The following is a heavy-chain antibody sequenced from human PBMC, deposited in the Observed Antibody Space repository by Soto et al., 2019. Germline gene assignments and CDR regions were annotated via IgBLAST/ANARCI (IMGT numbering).Heavy chain of an antibody. CDR2: MNPNSGNT. D-gene: IGHD3-22*01. J-gene: IGHJ4*02. CDR1: GYTFTSYD. Sequence: GASVKVSCKASGYTFTSYDINWVRQATGQRLEWMGWMNPNSGNTGYAQKFQGRVTMTRNTSISTAYMELSSLRPEDTAVYYCVKGEYYYDGSAYYPFDYWGQGRMVTVSS. CDR3: VKGEYYYDGSAYYPFDY. V-gene: IGHV1-8*01.